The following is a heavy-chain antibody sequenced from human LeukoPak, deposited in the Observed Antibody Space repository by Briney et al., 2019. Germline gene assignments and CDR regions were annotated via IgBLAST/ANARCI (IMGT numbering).Heavy chain of an antibody. CDR3: AICSSTRTHAFDI. V-gene: IGHV4-38-2*02. CDR1: GDSISSGYY. CDR2: IYHSGST. Sequence: PSETLSLTCTVSGDSISSGYYWGWIRQPPGKGLEWIGSIYHSGSTYYNPSLKSRVTISVDSSKNQFSLKLSSVTAADTAVYYCAICSSTRTHAFDIWGQGTMVTVSS. D-gene: IGHD2-2*01. J-gene: IGHJ3*02.